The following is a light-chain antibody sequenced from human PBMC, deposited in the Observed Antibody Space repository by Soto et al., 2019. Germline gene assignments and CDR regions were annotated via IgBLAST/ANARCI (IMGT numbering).Light chain of an antibody. CDR2: EGS. J-gene: IGLJ2*01. V-gene: IGLV2-23*01. CDR3: CSYAGSNTLDVV. CDR1: SSDVGSYNL. Sequence: QSVLTQPASVSGSPGQSITISCTGTSSDVGSYNLVSWYQQHPGKAPKLMIYEGSKRPSGVSNRFSGSKSGNTASLTISGLQAEDEADYYCCSYAGSNTLDVVFGGGTKLTVL.